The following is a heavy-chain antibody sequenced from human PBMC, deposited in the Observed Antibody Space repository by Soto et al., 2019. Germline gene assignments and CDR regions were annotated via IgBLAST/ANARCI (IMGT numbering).Heavy chain of an antibody. Sequence: GVSLRLSCVASGFHFDDSAMNWVRQVPGKGLEWVSGITWNSGHILYADSVKGRFTISRDNAKKSLYLELNSLRPEDTALYYCAIGCSSMLVLGMDYWGQGTPVTVSS. CDR1: GFHFDDSA. D-gene: IGHD2-8*01. CDR2: ITWNSGHI. J-gene: IGHJ4*02. CDR3: AIGCSSMLVLGMDY. V-gene: IGHV3-9*01.